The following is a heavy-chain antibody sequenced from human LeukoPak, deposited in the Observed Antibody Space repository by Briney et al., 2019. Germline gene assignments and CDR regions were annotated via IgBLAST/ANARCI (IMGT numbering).Heavy chain of an antibody. CDR3: ARDWNSAGYYGSVPPPEFRFILVN. D-gene: IGHD3-10*01. CDR1: GYTLTELS. Sequence: GASVKVSCKVSGYTLTELSMHWVRQAPGKGLEWMGGFDPEDGETIYAQKFQGRVTMTEDTSTDTAYMELSSLRSEDTAVYYCARDWNSAGYYGSVPPPEFRFILVNWGQGTLVTVSS. J-gene: IGHJ4*02. V-gene: IGHV1-24*01. CDR2: FDPEDGET.